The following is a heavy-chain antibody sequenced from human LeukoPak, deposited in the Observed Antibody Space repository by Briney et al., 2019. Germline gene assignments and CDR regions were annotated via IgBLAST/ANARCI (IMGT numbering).Heavy chain of an antibody. CDR3: ARDHVKLGSGLHPFDAFDI. CDR2: INTNTGNP. Sequence: ASVKVSCKASGYTFTGYAMNWVRQAPGQALEWMGWINTNTGNPTYAQGFTGRFVFSLDTSVTTSSLQISSLKAEDTAVYYCARDHVKLGSGLHPFDAFDIWGQGTLVTVSS. D-gene: IGHD2-15*01. J-gene: IGHJ3*02. CDR1: GYTFTGYA. V-gene: IGHV7-4-1*02.